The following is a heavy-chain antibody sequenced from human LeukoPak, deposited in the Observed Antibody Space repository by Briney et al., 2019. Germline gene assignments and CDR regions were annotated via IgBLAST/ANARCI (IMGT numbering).Heavy chain of an antibody. V-gene: IGHV4-39*02. CDR2: IFRTGST. D-gene: IGHD3-10*01. CDR1: GGLISISTYY. Sequence: SETLSLTCTVSGGLISISTYYWGWIRQPPGKGLEWIGSIFRTGSTYYNASLQSRVSISVDTSKNHFALKLASVTAADTAVYFCARRVGFYGSGSLNYFDPWGQGILVSVSS. CDR3: ARRVGFYGSGSLNYFDP. J-gene: IGHJ5*01.